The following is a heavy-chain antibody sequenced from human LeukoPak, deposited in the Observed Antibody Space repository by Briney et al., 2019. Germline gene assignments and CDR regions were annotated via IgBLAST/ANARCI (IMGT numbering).Heavy chain of an antibody. J-gene: IGHJ4*02. Sequence: GGSLRLSCAASGFTFSSYAMSWVRQAPGKGLEWVSGTSGSGGSTYYADSVKGRVTISRDNSKDTLYLQMNSLGAEDTAVYYCARDRGYTYGHPFDYWGQGTLVTVSS. D-gene: IGHD5-18*01. V-gene: IGHV3-23*01. CDR1: GFTFSSYA. CDR2: TSGSGGST. CDR3: ARDRGYTYGHPFDY.